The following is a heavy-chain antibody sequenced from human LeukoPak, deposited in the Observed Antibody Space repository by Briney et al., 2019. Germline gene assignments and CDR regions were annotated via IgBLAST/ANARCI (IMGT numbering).Heavy chain of an antibody. CDR3: AKERQTGDYFTSDY. D-gene: IGHD4-17*01. V-gene: IGHV3-9*01. CDR2: ISWNGGSI. Sequence: GGSLRLSCAASGFTFDDYAMHWVRQAPGKGLEWVSGISWNGGSIDYADSVKGRFAISRDNSDNTLYLQMSSLRVDDTAVYFCAKERQTGDYFTSDYWGQGTLVTVSS. CDR1: GFTFDDYA. J-gene: IGHJ4*02.